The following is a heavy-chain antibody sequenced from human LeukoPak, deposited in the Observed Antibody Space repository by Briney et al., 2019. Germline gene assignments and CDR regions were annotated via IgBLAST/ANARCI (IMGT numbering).Heavy chain of an antibody. CDR1: GFTFRSYS. V-gene: IGHV3-21*01. CDR2: IISSSSYI. CDR3: ARDAWDIVVVPAAALDFNWFDP. D-gene: IGHD2-2*01. Sequence: GGSLRLSCAASGFTFRSYSMKWVRPAPGKGLEWVSSIISSSSYIYYAASVKGRFTISRDNAKNSLYLQMNSRRAEDTDVYYCARDAWDIVVVPAAALDFNWFDPWGQGTLVTVSS. J-gene: IGHJ5*02.